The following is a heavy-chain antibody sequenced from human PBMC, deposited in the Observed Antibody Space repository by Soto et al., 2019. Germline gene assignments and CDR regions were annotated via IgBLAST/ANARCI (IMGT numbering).Heavy chain of an antibody. V-gene: IGHV4-39*01. CDR3: ARLEGVATISYYFDF. CDR2: IYERDNA. Sequence: PGETLTLTCSASDYSFNSDKNYWARLRPPQGQGLEWIGSIYERDNAYYNPSHKTRVTISLDKSNSQFSLKLHAVTAADSAVSVSARLEGVATISYYFDFWGPGALVTVSS. J-gene: IGHJ4*02. D-gene: IGHD5-12*01. CDR1: DYSFNSDKNY.